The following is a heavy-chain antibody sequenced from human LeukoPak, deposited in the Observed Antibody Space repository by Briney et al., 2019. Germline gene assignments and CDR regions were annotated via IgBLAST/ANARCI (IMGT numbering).Heavy chain of an antibody. CDR3: ARGLTVRGNWFDP. D-gene: IGHD3-16*01. V-gene: IGHV1-8*01. Sequence: ASVKVSCKASGYTFTSYDINWVRQATGQGLEWMGRMNPNSGNTGYAQKFQGRVNMTRNTSISTAYMELSSLRSEDTAVYYCARGLTVRGNWFDPWGQGTLVTVSS. CDR1: GYTFTSYD. CDR2: MNPNSGNT. J-gene: IGHJ5*02.